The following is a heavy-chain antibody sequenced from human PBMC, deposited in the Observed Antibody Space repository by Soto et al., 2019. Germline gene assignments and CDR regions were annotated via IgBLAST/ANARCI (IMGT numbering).Heavy chain of an antibody. Sequence: QVQLVQSGAEVKKPGASVKVSCKASGYTFTSYDINWVRQATGQGLEWMGWMNPYSGSTGYAQKFQGRVNITRNTSISTADIEQSSLRSEDKAVYYCAKGQWELLGDGFEPWGQGTLVHVSS. V-gene: IGHV1-8*01. CDR2: MNPYSGST. J-gene: IGHJ5*02. CDR1: GYTFTSYD. CDR3: AKGQWELLGDGFEP. D-gene: IGHD1-26*01.